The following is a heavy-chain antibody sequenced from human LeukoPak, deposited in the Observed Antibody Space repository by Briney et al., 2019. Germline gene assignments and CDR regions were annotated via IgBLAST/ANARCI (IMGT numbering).Heavy chain of an antibody. CDR2: ISAYNGNT. V-gene: IGHV1-18*01. CDR1: GYTFTSYG. D-gene: IGHD6-19*01. CDR3: ARDLSVAGPFDY. J-gene: IGHJ4*02. Sequence: ASVKVSCKASGYTFTSYGISWVRQAPGQGLECMGWISAYNGNTNYAQKLQGRVTMTTDTSTSTAYMELRSLRSDDTAVYYCARDLSVAGPFDYWGQGTLVTVSS.